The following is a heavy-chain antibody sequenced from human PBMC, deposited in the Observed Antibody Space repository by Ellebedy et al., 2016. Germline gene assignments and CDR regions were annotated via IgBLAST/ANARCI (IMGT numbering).Heavy chain of an antibody. J-gene: IGHJ4*02. CDR3: APLWEPGYTSSPDY. V-gene: IGHV1-69*13. CDR2: IIPFFGTA. Sequence: SVKVSCXASGGTFSSYSISWVRQTHGQGLEWMGGIIPFFGTANYAQKFQGRVTITADVSTSTAYMELSSLRSEDTAMYYCAPLWEPGYTSSPDYWGQGTQVTVSS. CDR1: GGTFSSYS. D-gene: IGHD6-13*01.